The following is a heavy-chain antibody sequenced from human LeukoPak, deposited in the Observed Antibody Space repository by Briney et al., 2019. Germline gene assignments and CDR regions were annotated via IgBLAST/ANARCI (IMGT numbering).Heavy chain of an antibody. Sequence: SETLSLTCTVSGGSISSSSYYWGWIRQPPGKGLEWIGSIYYSGSTYYNPSLKSRVTISVDTSKNQFSLKLSSVTAADTAVYYCARGLVELRYFDYWGQGTLVTVSS. CDR2: IYYSGST. J-gene: IGHJ4*02. CDR1: GGSISSSSYY. D-gene: IGHD1-7*01. V-gene: IGHV4-39*07. CDR3: ARGLVELRYFDY.